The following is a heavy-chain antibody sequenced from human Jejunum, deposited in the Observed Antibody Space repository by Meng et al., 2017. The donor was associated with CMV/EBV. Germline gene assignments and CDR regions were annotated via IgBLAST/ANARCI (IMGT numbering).Heavy chain of an antibody. CDR2: FNPNGDVT. J-gene: IGHJ4*03. CDR1: GFTFTTYF. CDR3: AREMPMTCYFDQ. Sequence: GQAGAEVKKPGVSLKLSCETSGFTFTTYFMHWLRQAPGQGLQWMGLFNPNGDVTTYSPRFQGRITLTGDTSTSTLYMELSSLTSDDTAVYYCAREMPMTCYFDQWGQGTLVTVSS. D-gene: IGHD3-22*01. V-gene: IGHV1-46*01.